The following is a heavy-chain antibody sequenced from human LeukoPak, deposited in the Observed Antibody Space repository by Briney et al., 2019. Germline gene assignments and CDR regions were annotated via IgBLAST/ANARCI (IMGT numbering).Heavy chain of an antibody. J-gene: IGHJ4*02. CDR2: ISSSSSYI. V-gene: IGHV3-21*04. Sequence: GGSLRLSCAASGFTFSSYSMNWVRQAPGKGLEWVSSISSSSSYIYYADSVKGRFTISRDNSKNTLYLQMNSLRAEDTAVFYCASNGGDYAPFGYWGQGTLVTVSS. CDR1: GFTFSSYS. D-gene: IGHD4-17*01. CDR3: ASNGGDYAPFGY.